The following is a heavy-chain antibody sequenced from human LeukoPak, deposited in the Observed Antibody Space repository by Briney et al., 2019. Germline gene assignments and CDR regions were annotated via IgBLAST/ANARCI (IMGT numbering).Heavy chain of an antibody. CDR3: ARGAPTDSSGYYRV. CDR1: GYTFTSDG. V-gene: IGHV1-18*01. CDR2: ISVYNGNT. D-gene: IGHD3-22*01. Sequence: ASVKVSCKASGYTFTSDGISGVRQAPGQGVEWVGWISVYNGNTNYAQKLQDRVTMTTDTSTSTAYMELRSLRSDDTAVYYCARGAPTDSSGYYRVWGQGTLVTVSS. J-gene: IGHJ4*02.